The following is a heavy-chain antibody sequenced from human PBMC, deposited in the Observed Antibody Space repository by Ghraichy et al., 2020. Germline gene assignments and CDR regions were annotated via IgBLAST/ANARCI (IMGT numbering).Heavy chain of an antibody. J-gene: IGHJ4*02. Sequence: SETLSLTCTVSGGSISSYYWSWIRQPPGKGLEWIGYIYYSGSTNYNPSLKSRVTISVDTSKNQFSLKLSSVTAADTAVYYCASGELSYYDSSGFDYWGQGTLVTVSS. CDR1: GGSISSYY. CDR2: IYYSGST. V-gene: IGHV4-59*01. D-gene: IGHD3-22*01. CDR3: ASGELSYYDSSGFDY.